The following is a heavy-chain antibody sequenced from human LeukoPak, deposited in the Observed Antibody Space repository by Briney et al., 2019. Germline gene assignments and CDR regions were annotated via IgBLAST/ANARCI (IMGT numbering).Heavy chain of an antibody. CDR2: IIPIFGTA. J-gene: IGHJ1*01. CDR1: GGTFSSYA. D-gene: IGHD3-22*01. CDR3: SYDSSGYSIYFQH. Sequence: SVKVSCKASGGTFSSYAISWVRQAPGQGLEWMGGIIPIFGTANYAQKFQGRVTITADESTSTAYMELSSLRSEDTAVYYCSYDSSGYSIYFQHWGQGTLVTVSS. V-gene: IGHV1-69*13.